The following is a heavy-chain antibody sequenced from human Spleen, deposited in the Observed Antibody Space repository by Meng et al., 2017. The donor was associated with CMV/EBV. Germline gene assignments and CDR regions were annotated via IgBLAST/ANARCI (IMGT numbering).Heavy chain of an antibody. CDR2: ITAYDGDT. Sequence: SGGTFSSYAISWVRQAPGQGLEWMGWITAYDGDTYYAQKFQGRVTMTADTSTSTAYLEVRSLRSDDTAVYYCSRDYFPRFSSGTNHLWGQGTLVTVSS. CDR1: GGTFSSYA. V-gene: IGHV1-18*01. CDR3: SRDYFPRFSSGTNHL. J-gene: IGHJ5*02. D-gene: IGHD1-7*01.